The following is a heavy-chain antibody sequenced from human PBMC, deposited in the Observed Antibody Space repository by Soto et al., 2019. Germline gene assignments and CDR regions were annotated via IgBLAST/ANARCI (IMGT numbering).Heavy chain of an antibody. CDR3: ARLQMGDFDY. CDR1: GGSISSYY. V-gene: IGHV4-59*01. CDR2: IYYSGST. Sequence: SETLSLTCTVSGGSISSYYWSWIRQPPGKGLEWIGYIYYSGSTNYNPSLNSRVTISVDTSKNQFSLKLSSVTAADTAVYYCARLQMGDFDYWGQGTLVTVSS. J-gene: IGHJ4*02.